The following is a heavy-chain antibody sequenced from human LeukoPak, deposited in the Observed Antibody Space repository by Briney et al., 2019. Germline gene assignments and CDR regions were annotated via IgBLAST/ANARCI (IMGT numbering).Heavy chain of an antibody. J-gene: IGHJ4*02. V-gene: IGHV4-31*03. Sequence: PSQTLSLTCTVSGGSISRGGFYWTWIRQHPGKGLEWIGYIYYTGSTHYNPSLKSRVTISVDTSKNKFSLKLSFVTAADTAVYYCARAMGGDYDYFDYWGQGTLVTVSS. CDR1: GGSISRGGFY. D-gene: IGHD4-17*01. CDR2: IYYTGST. CDR3: ARAMGGDYDYFDY.